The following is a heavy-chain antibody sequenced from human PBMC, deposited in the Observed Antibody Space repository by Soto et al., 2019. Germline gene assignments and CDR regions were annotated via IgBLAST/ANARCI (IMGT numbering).Heavy chain of an antibody. CDR2: VTSSSSSM. Sequence: GALRLSCAASGFTFNRYSMNWVRQAPGKGLEWVSSVTSSSSSMLYADSVKGRFTISRDDAKDSLFLQMNSLRADDTAVYYCAREADFASSGYVLDYWGQGTLVTVSS. D-gene: IGHD3-22*01. CDR3: AREADFASSGYVLDY. V-gene: IGHV3-21*01. J-gene: IGHJ4*02. CDR1: GFTFNRYS.